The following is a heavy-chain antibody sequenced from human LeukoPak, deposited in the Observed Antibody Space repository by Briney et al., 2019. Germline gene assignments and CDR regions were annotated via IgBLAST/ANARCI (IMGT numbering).Heavy chain of an antibody. V-gene: IGHV3-73*01. CDR2: IRSKANNYAT. J-gene: IGHJ6*03. CDR3: TRRDTSSFNMDV. D-gene: IGHD6-13*01. Sequence: GGSLRLSCAASGFTFRGSAMHWVRQASGKGLEWVGRIRSKANNYATAYGASVEGRFTISRDDSKNTAYLQMNSLKTEDTAVYYCTRRDTSSFNMDVWGKGTTVTVSS. CDR1: GFTFRGSA.